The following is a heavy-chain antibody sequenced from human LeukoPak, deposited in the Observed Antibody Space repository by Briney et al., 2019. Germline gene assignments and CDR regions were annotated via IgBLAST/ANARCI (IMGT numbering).Heavy chain of an antibody. V-gene: IGHV4-61*02. Sequence: SETLSLTCTVSGGSISSGSYYWSWIRQPAGKGLEWIGRIYPSGSTSYNSSLKSRVTVPLDTSKNQFSLKVSSVTAADTAVYYCARLTNPSYYFDHWGQGTLVTVSS. CDR1: GGSISSGSYY. J-gene: IGHJ4*02. D-gene: IGHD3-9*01. CDR2: IYPSGST. CDR3: ARLTNPSYYFDH.